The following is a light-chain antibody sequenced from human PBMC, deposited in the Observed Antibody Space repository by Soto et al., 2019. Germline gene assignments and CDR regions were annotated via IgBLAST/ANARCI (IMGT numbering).Light chain of an antibody. Sequence: DIQMTQSPSSLSASVGDRVTITCRASQSISSYLNWYQQKPGKAPNLLIHTASSLQTGVLSRFSGSGSGTEFTLTISSLQPEDFATYYCQQRHSYPITFGQGTRLEIK. CDR2: TAS. CDR1: QSISSY. V-gene: IGKV1-39*01. J-gene: IGKJ5*01. CDR3: QQRHSYPIT.